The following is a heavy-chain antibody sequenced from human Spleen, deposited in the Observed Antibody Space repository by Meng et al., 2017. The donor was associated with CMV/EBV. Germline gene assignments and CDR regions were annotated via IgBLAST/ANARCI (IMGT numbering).Heavy chain of an antibody. Sequence: ASVKVSCKASGYTFTSYRISWMRQAPGQRLEWMGWISGYNGNTNYAQKLQGRVIMTTDTSTSTAYMELRGLRADDTAVYYCARGYCSRTSCYVDYYYGLDVWGQGTTVTVSS. J-gene: IGHJ6*02. CDR1: GYTFTSYR. V-gene: IGHV1-18*01. CDR3: ARGYCSRTSCYVDYYYGLDV. CDR2: ISGYNGNT. D-gene: IGHD2-2*01.